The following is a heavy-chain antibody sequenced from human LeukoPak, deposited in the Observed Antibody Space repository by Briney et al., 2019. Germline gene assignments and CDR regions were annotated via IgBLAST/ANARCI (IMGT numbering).Heavy chain of an antibody. D-gene: IGHD3-3*01. CDR3: ARVTTIFGVVDY. V-gene: IGHV4-61*02. Sequence: PSETLSLTCTVSGGSISSGSYYWSWIRQPAGKGLEWIGRIYTSGSTNYNPSLKSRVTISVDTSKNQFSPKLSSVTAADTAVYYCARVTTIFGVVDYWGQGTLVTVSS. CDR2: IYTSGST. J-gene: IGHJ4*02. CDR1: GGSISSGSYY.